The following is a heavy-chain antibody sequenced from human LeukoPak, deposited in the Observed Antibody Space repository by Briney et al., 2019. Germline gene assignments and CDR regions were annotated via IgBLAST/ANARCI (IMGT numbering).Heavy chain of an antibody. Sequence: ASVKVSCKASGYTFTGYYMHWVRQAPGQGLEWMGWINPNSGGTNYAQKFQGWVTMTRDTSISTAYMELSRLRSDDTAVYYCARGYCSSTSCYMGYWFDPWGQGTLVTVSS. D-gene: IGHD2-2*02. V-gene: IGHV1-2*04. J-gene: IGHJ5*02. CDR2: INPNSGGT. CDR1: GYTFTGYY. CDR3: ARGYCSSTSCYMGYWFDP.